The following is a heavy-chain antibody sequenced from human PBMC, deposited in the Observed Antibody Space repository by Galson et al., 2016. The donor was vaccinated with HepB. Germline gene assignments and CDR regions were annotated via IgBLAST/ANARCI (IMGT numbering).Heavy chain of an antibody. Sequence: SLRLSCAASGFTFSNYAMNWVRQAPGKGLEWVAVISYDGSKKYYADSVKGRFTISRDNAKNRLFMDMDSLTVEDTAVYFCARTITPAPIPLFDSWGQGTLVTASS. CDR1: GFTFSNYA. CDR3: ARTITPAPIPLFDS. CDR2: ISYDGSKK. D-gene: IGHD3-10*01. V-gene: IGHV3-30*04. J-gene: IGHJ4*02.